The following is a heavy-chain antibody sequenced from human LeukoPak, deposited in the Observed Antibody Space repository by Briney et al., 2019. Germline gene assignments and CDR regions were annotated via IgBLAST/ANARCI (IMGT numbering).Heavy chain of an antibody. J-gene: IGHJ5*02. CDR2: MNTNSGNT. CDR1: GYTFTSYD. Sequence: ASVKVSFKASGYTFTSYDINWVRQATGQGLEWMGWMNTNSGNTGYAQKFQGRVTMTRNTSISTAYMELSSLTSDDTAVYYCARVAAAGFNWFDPWGQGTLVTVSS. CDR3: ARVAAAGFNWFDP. V-gene: IGHV1-8*01. D-gene: IGHD6-13*01.